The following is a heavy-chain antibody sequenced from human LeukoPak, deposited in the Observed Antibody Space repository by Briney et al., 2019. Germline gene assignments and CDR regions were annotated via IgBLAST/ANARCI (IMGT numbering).Heavy chain of an antibody. Sequence: PGGSLRLSCAASGFTFSNAWMSWVRQAPGKGLEWVSAISGSGGSTYYADSVKGRFTISRDNSKNTLYLQMNSLRAEDTAVYYCAKDNYDILTGYYQRGVDYWGQGTLVTVSS. V-gene: IGHV3-23*01. CDR2: ISGSGGST. J-gene: IGHJ4*02. CDR3: AKDNYDILTGYYQRGVDY. D-gene: IGHD3-9*01. CDR1: GFTFSNAW.